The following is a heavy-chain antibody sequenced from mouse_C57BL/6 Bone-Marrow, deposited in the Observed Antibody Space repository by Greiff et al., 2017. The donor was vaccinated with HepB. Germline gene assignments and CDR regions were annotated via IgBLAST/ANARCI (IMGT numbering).Heavy chain of an antibody. Sequence: QVQLKQPRAELVKPGASVKLSCKASGYTFTSYWMHWVKQRPGQGLEWIGMIHPNSGSTNYNEKFKSKATLTVDKSSSTAYMQLSSLTSEDSAVYYCARWAGLPFDYWGQGTTLTVSS. CDR1: GYTFTSYW. CDR2: IHPNSGST. D-gene: IGHD2-4*01. J-gene: IGHJ2*01. V-gene: IGHV1-64*01. CDR3: ARWAGLPFDY.